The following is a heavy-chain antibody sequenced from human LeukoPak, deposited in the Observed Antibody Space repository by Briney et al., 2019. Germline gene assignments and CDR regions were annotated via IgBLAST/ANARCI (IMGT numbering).Heavy chain of an antibody. V-gene: IGHV4-31*03. CDR3: ARLSYASSGYLDY. CDR2: IYYSGST. CDR1: GDSISSGGYY. Sequence: SQTLSLTCTVSGDSISSGGYYWSWIRQHPGKGLEWIGYIYYSGSTYYTPSLKSRVTISVDTSKNQFSLKLSSVTAADTAVYYCARLSYASSGYLDYWGQGTLVTVSS. J-gene: IGHJ4*02. D-gene: IGHD3-22*01.